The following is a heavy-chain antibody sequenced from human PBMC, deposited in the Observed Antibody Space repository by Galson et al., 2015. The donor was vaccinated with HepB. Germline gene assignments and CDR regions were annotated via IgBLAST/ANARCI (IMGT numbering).Heavy chain of an antibody. V-gene: IGHV1-69*04. Sequence: SVKVSCKASGGTFSSYAISWVRQAPGQGLEWMGRIIPILGIANYAQKFQGRVTITADKSTSTAYMELSSLRSEDTAVYYCARGPLNGGNSDVWGQGTLVTVSS. CDR1: GGTFSSYA. CDR2: IIPILGIA. CDR3: ARGPLNGGNSDV. J-gene: IGHJ4*02. D-gene: IGHD4-23*01.